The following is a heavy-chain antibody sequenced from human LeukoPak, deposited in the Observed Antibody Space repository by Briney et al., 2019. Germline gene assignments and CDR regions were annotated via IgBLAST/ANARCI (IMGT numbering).Heavy chain of an antibody. CDR2: TSYDGSNR. D-gene: IGHD2-21*02. CDR3: ARDLGTYCGGDCSFAY. CDR1: GFTFSSYG. J-gene: IGHJ4*02. Sequence: GRSLRLSCAASGFTFSSYGMHWARQAPGKGLEWVAVTSYDGSNRYYADSVKGRFTISRDKSKNTLYLQMSSLRPEDTAVYYCARDLGTYCGGDCSFAYWGQGTLVTVSS. V-gene: IGHV3-30*03.